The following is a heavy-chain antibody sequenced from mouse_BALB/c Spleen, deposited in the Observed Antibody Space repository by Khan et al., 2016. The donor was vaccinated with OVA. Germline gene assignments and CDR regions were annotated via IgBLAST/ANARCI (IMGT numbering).Heavy chain of an antibody. CDR1: GYSITSDYA. D-gene: IGHD2-3*01. V-gene: IGHV3-2*02. CDR3: ARDGSRYNYAMDY. CDR2: INYSGST. J-gene: IGHJ4*01. Sequence: EVQLQESGPGLVNPSQSLSLTCTVTGYSITSDYAWNWIRQFPGNKLEWMGYINYSGSTNYNPALKSRISITRDTSKNQFFLQLNSVTTEDTATYYCARDGSRYNYAMDYWGQRTSVTVSS.